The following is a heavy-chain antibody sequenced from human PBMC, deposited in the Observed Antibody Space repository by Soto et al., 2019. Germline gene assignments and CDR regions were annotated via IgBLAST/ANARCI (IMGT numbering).Heavy chain of an antibody. CDR1: GFTFSDYY. D-gene: IGHD6-6*01. V-gene: IGHV3-11*01. Sequence: SVGSLRLSCAASGFTFSDYYMSWIRQAPGKGLEWVSYITSSGSSIYYADSVKGRFTISRDNAKNSLYLQMNSLRAEDTAVYYCARDKGQLVPADGYWGQGTLVTVSS. CDR2: ITSSGSSI. J-gene: IGHJ4*02. CDR3: ARDKGQLVPADGY.